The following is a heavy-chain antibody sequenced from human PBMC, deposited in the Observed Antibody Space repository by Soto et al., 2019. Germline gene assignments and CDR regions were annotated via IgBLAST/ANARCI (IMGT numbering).Heavy chain of an antibody. V-gene: IGHV1-69*01. J-gene: IGHJ5*02. CDR3: ARKGGTGPAAEYNWFDP. CDR2: IIPIFGTA. CDR1: GGTFSSYA. D-gene: IGHD2-2*01. Sequence: QVQLVQSGAEVKKPGSSVKVSCKASGGTFSSYAISWVRQAPGQGLEWMGGIIPIFGTANYAQKFQGRVTITADESTSTAYMELSSLRSEDTAVYYCARKGGTGPAAEYNWFDPWGQGTLVTVSS.